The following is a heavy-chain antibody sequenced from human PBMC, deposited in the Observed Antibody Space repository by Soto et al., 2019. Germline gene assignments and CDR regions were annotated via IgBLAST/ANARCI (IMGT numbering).Heavy chain of an antibody. CDR2: ISSSSSTI. CDR1: EVSSSSHW. D-gene: IGHD1-20*01. J-gene: IGHJ6*02. CDR3: ARGLTGTTWGMFSDYYYYGMDV. V-gene: IGHV3-48*01. Sequence: LRVACRVVEVSSSSHWTNCVRQAPGKGLEWVSYISSSSSTIYYADSVKGRFTISRDNSKNTLYLQMNSLRAEDTAVYYCARGLTGTTWGMFSDYYYYGMDVWGQGTTVTVSS.